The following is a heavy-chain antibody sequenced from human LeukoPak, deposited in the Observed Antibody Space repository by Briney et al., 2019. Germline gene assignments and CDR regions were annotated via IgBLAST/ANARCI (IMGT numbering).Heavy chain of an antibody. CDR1: GYTFTDNF. V-gene: IGHV1-46*01. CDR2: INPSGDNT. CDR3: ARDNSLRDTAWWFDP. Sequence: ASVKVSCKASGYTFTDNFMHWVRQAPGQGLEWIGIINPSGDNTWYAQKFQGRVTMTRDMATSTDYLEVSSLRSEDTAVYYCARDNSLRDTAWWFDPWGQGTLVTVSS. J-gene: IGHJ5*02. D-gene: IGHD5-24*01.